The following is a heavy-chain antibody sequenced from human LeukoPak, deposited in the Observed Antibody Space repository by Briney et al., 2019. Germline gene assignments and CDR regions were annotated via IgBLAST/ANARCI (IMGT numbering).Heavy chain of an antibody. CDR1: GGSISSYY. D-gene: IGHD5-18*01. Sequence: SDTLSLTCTVSGGSISSYYWSWIRQPPGKGLEWIGYIYYSGSTNYNPSLKSRVTISVDTSKNQFSLKLSSVTAADTAVYYCARDRGRYSYGRYYGMDVWGQGTTVTVSS. CDR2: IYYSGST. V-gene: IGHV4-59*01. CDR3: ARDRGRYSYGRYYGMDV. J-gene: IGHJ6*02.